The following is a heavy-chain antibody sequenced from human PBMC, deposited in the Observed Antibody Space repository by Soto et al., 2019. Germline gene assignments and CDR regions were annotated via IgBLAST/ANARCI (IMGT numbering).Heavy chain of an antibody. CDR3: ARSTNDYGDRH. CDR1: GYTFTSYD. CDR2: MNPNSGNT. V-gene: IGHV1-8*01. D-gene: IGHD4-17*01. J-gene: IGHJ4*02. Sequence: QVQLVQSGAEVKKPGASVKVSCKASGYTFTSYDINWVRQATGQGLEWMGWMNPNSGNTGYAQKFQXXVTMTRSTSISTAYMALSSLRSEDTAVYYCARSTNDYGDRHWGQGTLVTVSS.